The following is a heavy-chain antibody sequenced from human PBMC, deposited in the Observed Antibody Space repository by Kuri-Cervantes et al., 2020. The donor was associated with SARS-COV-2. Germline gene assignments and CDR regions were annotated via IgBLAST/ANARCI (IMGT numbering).Heavy chain of an antibody. Sequence: ASVKVSCKASGYTFTNYAMHWVRQAPGQGLEWMGWIATANSNTKYSQKFEGRVTITTDTSADTAYMELSSLRSEDTAVYYCARDWHQNYSNLGDYWGQGTLVTVSS. CDR2: IATANSNT. CDR3: ARDWHQNYSNLGDY. D-gene: IGHD4-11*01. V-gene: IGHV1-3*04. CDR1: GYTFTNYA. J-gene: IGHJ4*02.